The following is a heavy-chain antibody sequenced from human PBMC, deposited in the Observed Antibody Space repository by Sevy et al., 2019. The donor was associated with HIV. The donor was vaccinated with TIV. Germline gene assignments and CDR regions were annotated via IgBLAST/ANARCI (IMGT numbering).Heavy chain of an antibody. D-gene: IGHD5-12*01. CDR2: IHYTGTT. V-gene: IGHV4-59*01. Sequence: SETLSLTCTVSGGSISAYHWSWIRQPPGKGLEYIGYIHYTGTTNYNPSLKSRVTISVDTSKNKFSLKLSSVTAADTALYYCARAPPVRSGDDSLNWFDPWGQGTLVTVSS. CDR3: ARAPPVRSGDDSLNWFDP. CDR1: GGSISAYH. J-gene: IGHJ5*02.